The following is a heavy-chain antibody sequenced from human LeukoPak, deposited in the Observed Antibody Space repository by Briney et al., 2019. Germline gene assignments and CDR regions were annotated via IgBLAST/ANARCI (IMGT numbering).Heavy chain of an antibody. J-gene: IGHJ4*02. CDR1: GFTFTVNY. D-gene: IGHD6-13*01. Sequence: ASVKVFCKASGFTFTVNYMHWVPQAPVPGLEWMGRINPHCGGINYAQTFKGRVTMTRVTSISTAYMELSRLRSDDTDVFYCARAPKGIAAAKLGLAYWGQATMVTVST. V-gene: IGHV1-2*05. CDR2: INPHCGGI. CDR3: ARAPKGIAAAKLGLAY.